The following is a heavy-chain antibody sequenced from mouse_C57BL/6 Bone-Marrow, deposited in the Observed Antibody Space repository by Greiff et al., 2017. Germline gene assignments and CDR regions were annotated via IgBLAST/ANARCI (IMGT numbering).Heavy chain of an antibody. J-gene: IGHJ1*03. CDR2: IYPGDGDT. V-gene: IGHV1-82*01. CDR3: ARLGFYYYGSSYYWYFDV. Sequence: QVQLQQSGPELVKPGASVKISCKASGYAFSSSWMNWVKQRPGKGLEWIGRIYPGDGDTNYNGKFKGKATLTADKSSSTAYMQLSSLTSEDSAVYFCARLGFYYYGSSYYWYFDVWGTGTTVTVSS. CDR1: GYAFSSSW. D-gene: IGHD1-1*01.